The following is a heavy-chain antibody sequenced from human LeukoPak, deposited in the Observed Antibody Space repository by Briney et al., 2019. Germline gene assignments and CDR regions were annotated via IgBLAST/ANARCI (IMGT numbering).Heavy chain of an antibody. J-gene: IGHJ5*02. Sequence: SETLSLTCTVSGASISSYYWSWIRQPPGKGLEWIGYIYYSGSTNYNPSLKSRVTISVDTSKNQFSLKLSSVTAADTAVYYCARGQPEEQWLVVGNWFDPWGQGTLVTVSS. CDR3: ARGQPEEQWLVVGNWFDP. CDR2: IYYSGST. D-gene: IGHD6-19*01. V-gene: IGHV4-59*01. CDR1: GASISSYY.